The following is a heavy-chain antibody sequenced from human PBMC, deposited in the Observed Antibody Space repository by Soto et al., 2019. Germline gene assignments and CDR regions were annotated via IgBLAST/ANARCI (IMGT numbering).Heavy chain of an antibody. D-gene: IGHD3-3*01. CDR3: AKDSDDFWSGPYYFDY. Sequence: EVQLLESGGGLVQPGGSLRLSCAASGFTFSSYAMSWVRQAPGKGLEWVSAISGSGGSTYYADSVKGRFTISRDNSKNTRYLQMNSLRAEDTAVYYCAKDSDDFWSGPYYFDYWGQGTLVTVSS. V-gene: IGHV3-23*01. J-gene: IGHJ4*02. CDR2: ISGSGGST. CDR1: GFTFSSYA.